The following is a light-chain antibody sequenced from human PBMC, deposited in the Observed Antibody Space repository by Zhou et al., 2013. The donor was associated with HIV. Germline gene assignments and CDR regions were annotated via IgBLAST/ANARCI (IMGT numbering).Light chain of an antibody. CDR3: QQSFSTPLT. Sequence: DIQMTQSPSSLSASVGDRVNITCRASQDIDTHLNWYQQKPGKAPKLLIYHVSSLESGVPSRFSGRGGGAEFTLTIDNIQPEDFATYYCQQSFSTPLTFGGGTKVEIK. CDR2: HVS. V-gene: IGKV1-39*01. J-gene: IGKJ4*01. CDR1: QDIDTH.